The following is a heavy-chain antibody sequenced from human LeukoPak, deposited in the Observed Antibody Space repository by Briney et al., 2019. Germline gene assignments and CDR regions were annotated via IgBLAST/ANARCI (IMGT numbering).Heavy chain of an antibody. CDR3: ATPRGLRSNGRQSFDY. CDR1: GFTFSSYA. CDR2: ISYDGSNK. Sequence: GRSLRLSCAASGFTFSSYAMHWVRQAPGKGLEWVAVISYDGSNKYYADSVKGRFTISRDNSKNTLYLQMNSLRAEDTAVYYCATPRGLRSNGRQSFDYWGQGTLVTVS. J-gene: IGHJ4*02. V-gene: IGHV3-30-3*01. D-gene: IGHD3-3*01.